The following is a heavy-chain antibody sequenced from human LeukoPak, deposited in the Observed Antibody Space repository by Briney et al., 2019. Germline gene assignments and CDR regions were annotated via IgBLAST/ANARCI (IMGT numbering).Heavy chain of an antibody. Sequence: GGSLRLSCAASGFTFSNYGMSWVRQAPGMGLEWVSAISGSSSTIYYADSVKGRFTISRDNAKNSLYLQMNSLRDEDTAVYYCASESTDYFDYWGQGTLVTVSS. CDR1: GFTFSNYG. D-gene: IGHD5/OR15-5a*01. J-gene: IGHJ4*02. CDR2: ISGSSSTI. CDR3: ASESTDYFDY. V-gene: IGHV3-48*02.